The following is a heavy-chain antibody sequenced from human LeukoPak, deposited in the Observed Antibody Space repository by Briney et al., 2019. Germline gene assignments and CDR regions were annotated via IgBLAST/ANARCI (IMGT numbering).Heavy chain of an antibody. CDR3: ARDSQWIQLWFDYYGMDV. CDR2: ISSSSSYI. CDR1: GFTFSSFS. V-gene: IGHV3-21*01. D-gene: IGHD5-18*01. J-gene: IGHJ6*02. Sequence: GGSLRLSCAASGFTFSSFSMNWVRQAPGKGLEWVSSISSSSSYIYYADSVKGRFTISRDNAENSLYLQMNSLRAEDTAVYYCARDSQWIQLWFDYYGMDVWGQGTTVTVSS.